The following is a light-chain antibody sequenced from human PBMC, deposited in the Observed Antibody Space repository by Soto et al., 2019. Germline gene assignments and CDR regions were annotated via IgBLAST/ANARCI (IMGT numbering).Light chain of an antibody. Sequence: EIVLTESPGTLSLSPGEGATLSCRASQRVSSSLLAWFQQKPGQAPRLLIHDVSSRATGIPDGFSGSGSGTDFTLSISRLEPEDFAVYYCHQYGSSPLTFGQGTKLEIK. CDR2: DVS. V-gene: IGKV3-20*01. CDR1: QRVSSSL. J-gene: IGKJ2*01. CDR3: HQYGSSPLT.